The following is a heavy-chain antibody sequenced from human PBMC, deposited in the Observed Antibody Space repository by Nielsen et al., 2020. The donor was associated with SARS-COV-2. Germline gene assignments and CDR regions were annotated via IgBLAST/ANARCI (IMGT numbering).Heavy chain of an antibody. CDR1: GGSFSGYY. Sequence: SETLSLTCAVYGGSFSGYYWSWIRQPPGKGLEWIGEINHSGSTNYNPSLKSRVTISVDTSKNQFSLKLGSVTAADTAVYYCARTGTTVTSVWYFDLWGRSTLVTVSS. CDR3: ARTGTTVTSVWYFDL. CDR2: INHSGST. V-gene: IGHV4-34*01. D-gene: IGHD4-11*01. J-gene: IGHJ2*01.